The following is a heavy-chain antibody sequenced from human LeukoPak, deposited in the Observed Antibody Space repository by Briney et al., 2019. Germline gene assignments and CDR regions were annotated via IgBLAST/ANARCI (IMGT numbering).Heavy chain of an antibody. D-gene: IGHD1-26*01. Sequence: GGSLRLSCAASGFTVSSNYMSWVRQAPGKGLEWVSVIYSGGSTYYADSVKGRFTISRDNSKNTLYLQMNSLRAEDTAVYYRARDGEWELNYFDYWGQGTLVTVSS. V-gene: IGHV3-53*01. CDR1: GFTVSSNY. J-gene: IGHJ4*02. CDR2: IYSGGST. CDR3: ARDGEWELNYFDY.